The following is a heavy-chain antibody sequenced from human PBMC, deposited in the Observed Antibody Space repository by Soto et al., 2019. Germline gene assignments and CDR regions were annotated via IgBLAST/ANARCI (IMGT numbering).Heavy chain of an antibody. Sequence: SETLSLTCTVSGGSISSYYWNWIRQPPGKGLEWIGYIHYSGSTNYNPSLKSLVTISVDTSNNQFSLKLSSVTAADTAVYYCATGRFSAMIRGVIMFDPWGQGTLVTVSS. CDR2: IHYSGST. J-gene: IGHJ5*02. CDR1: GGSISSYY. V-gene: IGHV4-59*01. D-gene: IGHD3-10*01. CDR3: ATGRFSAMIRGVIMFDP.